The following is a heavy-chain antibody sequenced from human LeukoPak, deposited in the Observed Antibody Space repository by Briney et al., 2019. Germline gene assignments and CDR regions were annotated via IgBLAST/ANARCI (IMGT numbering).Heavy chain of an antibody. CDR2: IYYSGST. D-gene: IGHD2-8*01. Sequence: SETLSLTCTVSGGSISSYYWSWIRQPPGKGLEWIGYIYYSGSTNYNPSLKSRVTISVDTSKNQFSLELRSVTAADTAVYYCVRGGVSDFDIWGQGTMVTVSS. CDR3: VRGGVSDFDI. V-gene: IGHV4-59*08. CDR1: GGSISSYY. J-gene: IGHJ3*02.